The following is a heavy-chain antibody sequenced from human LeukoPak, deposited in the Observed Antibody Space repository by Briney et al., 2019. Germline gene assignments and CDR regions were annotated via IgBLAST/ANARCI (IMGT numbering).Heavy chain of an antibody. V-gene: IGHV4-59*01. CDR2: IYYSGST. CDR3: ARTLVYYGSGSYYNQYFDY. J-gene: IGHJ4*02. Sequence: SETLSLTCAVYGGSISSYYWSWIRQPPGKGLEWIGYIYYSGSTNYNPSLKSRVTISVDTSKNQFSLKLSSVTAADTAVYYCARTLVYYGSGSYYNQYFDYWGQGTLVTVSS. D-gene: IGHD3-10*01. CDR1: GGSISSYY.